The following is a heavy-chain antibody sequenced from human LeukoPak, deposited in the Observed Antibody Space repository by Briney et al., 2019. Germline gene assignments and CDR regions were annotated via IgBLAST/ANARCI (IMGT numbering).Heavy chain of an antibody. Sequence: EASVKVSCKASGYTFTSYGISWVRQAPGQGLKWMGWISAYNGNTNYAQKLQGRVTMTTDTSTSTAYMELRSLRSDDTAVYYCARDHDSSGYYPYFDYWGQGTLVTVSS. CDR2: ISAYNGNT. V-gene: IGHV1-18*01. J-gene: IGHJ4*02. D-gene: IGHD3-22*01. CDR1: GYTFTSYG. CDR3: ARDHDSSGYYPYFDY.